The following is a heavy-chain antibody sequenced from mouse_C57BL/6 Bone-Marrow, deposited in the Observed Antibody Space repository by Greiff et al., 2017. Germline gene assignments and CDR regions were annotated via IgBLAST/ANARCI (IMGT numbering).Heavy chain of an antibody. Sequence: DVKLVESGAELVKPGASVKLSCTASGFNIKDYYMHWVKQRTEQGLEWIGRIDPEDGETKYAPKFQGKATITADTSSNTAYLQLSSLTSEDTAVYYCARRRWLLPHWYFDVWGTGTTVTVSS. J-gene: IGHJ1*03. V-gene: IGHV14-2*01. CDR2: IDPEDGET. D-gene: IGHD2-3*01. CDR3: ARRRWLLPHWYFDV. CDR1: GFNIKDYY.